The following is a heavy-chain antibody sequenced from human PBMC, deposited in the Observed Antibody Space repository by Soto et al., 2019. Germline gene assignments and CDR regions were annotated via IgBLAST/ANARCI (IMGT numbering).Heavy chain of an antibody. CDR2: ISSSSSYI. CDR3: AREVKSIQIWLGMDV. D-gene: IGHD5-18*01. J-gene: IGHJ6*02. V-gene: IGHV3-21*06. CDR1: GFTFNLYM. Sequence: GGSLRLSCAASGFTFNLYMMNWVRQAPGKGLEWVSSISSSSSYIYYADSVKGRFTISRDNSKNTLFLQMNSLRPEDTAIYYCAREVKSIQIWLGMDVWGHGTKVTVSS.